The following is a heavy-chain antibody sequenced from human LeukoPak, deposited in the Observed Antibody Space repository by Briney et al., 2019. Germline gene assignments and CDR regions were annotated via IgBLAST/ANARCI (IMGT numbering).Heavy chain of an antibody. J-gene: IGHJ4*02. CDR3: ARDHYYYDASGYYLLDY. D-gene: IGHD3-22*01. V-gene: IGHV4-4*07. Sequence: SETLSLTCTVSGGSIINYYWSWIRQPAGKGLEWIGRIYSSGSTYYRPSLQSRVTMSVDTSKNQFSLKLSSVTAADTAVYYCARDHYYYDASGYYLLDYWGQGTLVTVSS. CDR2: IYSSGST. CDR1: GGSIINYY.